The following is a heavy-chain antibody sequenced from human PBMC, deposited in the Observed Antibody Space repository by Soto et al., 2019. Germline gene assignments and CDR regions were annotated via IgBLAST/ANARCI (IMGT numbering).Heavy chain of an antibody. V-gene: IGHV1-18*01. CDR3: ARDHYDILPGYLASDY. J-gene: IGHJ4*02. CDR1: GYTFTSYG. CDR2: ISAYNGNT. Sequence: QVQLVQSGAEVKKPGASVKVSCKASGYTFTSYGISWVRQAPGQGLEWMGWISAYNGNTNYAQKLQGRVTMTTDTXTXXAYMELRSLRSDDTAVYYCARDHYDILPGYLASDYWGQGTLVTVSS. D-gene: IGHD3-9*01.